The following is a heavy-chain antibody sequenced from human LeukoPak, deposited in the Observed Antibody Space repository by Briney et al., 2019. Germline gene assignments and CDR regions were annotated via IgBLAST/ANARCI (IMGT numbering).Heavy chain of an antibody. CDR3: ARHVITGTIFDY. D-gene: IGHD1-7*01. V-gene: IGHV4-4*09. CDR2: IYTSGST. Sequence: PSETLSLTCTVSGGSISSYYWSWIRQPPGKGLEGIGYIYTSGSTNYNPSLKSRVTISVDTSKNKFSLKLSSVTAADTAVYYCARHVITGTIFDYWGQGTLVTVSS. CDR1: GGSISSYY. J-gene: IGHJ4*02.